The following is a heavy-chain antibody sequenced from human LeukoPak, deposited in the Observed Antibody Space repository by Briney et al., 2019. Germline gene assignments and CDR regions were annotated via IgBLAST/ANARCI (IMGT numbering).Heavy chain of an antibody. CDR2: IYHSGST. CDR1: GGSISSGGYS. Sequence: SQTLSLTCAVSGGSISSGGYSWSWIRQPPGRGLEWIGYIYHSGSTYYNPSLKGRVTISVDRSKNQFSLKLSSVTAADTAMYYCAGGFHYYASGAFDYWGQGTLVTVSS. J-gene: IGHJ4*02. D-gene: IGHD3-10*01. CDR3: AGGFHYYASGAFDY. V-gene: IGHV4-30-2*01.